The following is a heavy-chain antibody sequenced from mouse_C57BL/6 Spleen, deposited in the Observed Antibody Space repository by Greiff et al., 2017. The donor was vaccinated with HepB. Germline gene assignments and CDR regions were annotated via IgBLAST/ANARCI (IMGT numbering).Heavy chain of an antibody. CDR2: IDPSDSET. CDR3: ARGIYYDSSYYAMDY. J-gene: IGHJ4*01. D-gene: IGHD2-4*01. CDR1: GYTFTSYW. Sequence: QVQLQQPGAELVRPGSSVKLSCKASGYTFTSYWMHWVKQRPIQGLEWIGNIDPSDSETHYNQKFKDKATLTVDKSSSTAYMQLSSLTSEDSAVYYCARGIYYDSSYYAMDYWGQGTSVTVSS. V-gene: IGHV1-52*01.